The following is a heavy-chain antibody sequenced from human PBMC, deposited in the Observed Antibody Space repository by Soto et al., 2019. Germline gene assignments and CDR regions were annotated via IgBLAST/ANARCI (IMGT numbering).Heavy chain of an antibody. V-gene: IGHV1-69*08. CDR3: ARDSSSSWYYFEY. Sequence: QVQLVQSGAEVKKPGSSVKVSCKASGGTFSSYTISWVRQAPGQGLEWMGRIIPSLGIANYAQKFQGRVTITTDKSTSTAYMELSSLRSKDTAVYYRARDSSSSWYYFEYWGEGQLVPVSS. J-gene: IGHJ4*02. CDR2: IIPSLGIA. D-gene: IGHD6-13*01. CDR1: GGTFSSYT.